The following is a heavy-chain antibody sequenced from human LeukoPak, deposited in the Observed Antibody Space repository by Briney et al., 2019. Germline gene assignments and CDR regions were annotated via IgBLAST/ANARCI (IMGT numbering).Heavy chain of an antibody. J-gene: IGHJ4*02. CDR3: ARDLVPYYYHSSGYYAF. V-gene: IGHV4-34*01. CDR2: FNHSGST. D-gene: IGHD3-22*01. CDR1: GGSFSGYY. Sequence: SETLSLTCAVYGGSFSGYYWSWIRQPPGKGLEWIGEFNHSGSTNYNPSLKSRVTISVDTSKNQFSLKLSSVTAADTAVYYCARDLVPYYYHSSGYYAFWGQGTLVTVSS.